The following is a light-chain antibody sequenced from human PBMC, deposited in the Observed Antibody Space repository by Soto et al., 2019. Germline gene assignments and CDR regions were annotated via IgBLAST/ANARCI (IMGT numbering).Light chain of an antibody. J-gene: IGKJ2*03. V-gene: IGKV1-9*01. Sequence: DIQLTQSPSFLSASVGDRVTVSCRASQDISTSLAWFQQKAGKVPQLLVYPASTLQDGVPSRFSGSGYVTYFTLTINNLQAEDFATYYCQHLRTYPFSFGQGTKLDIK. CDR3: QHLRTYPFS. CDR2: PAS. CDR1: QDISTS.